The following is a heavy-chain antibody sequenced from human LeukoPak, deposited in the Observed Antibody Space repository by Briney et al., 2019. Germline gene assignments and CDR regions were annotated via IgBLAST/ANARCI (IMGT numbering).Heavy chain of an antibody. CDR3: VRGIGSSDSDY. J-gene: IGHJ4*02. CDR1: GFPFSNYW. CDR2: INSDGGTT. V-gene: IGHV3-74*01. D-gene: IGHD6-6*01. Sequence: GGSLRLSCAASGFPFSNYWMQWVRQVPGKGPVWVSRINSDGGTTSYVDSVKGRFAIPRDNAKNTVYLQMNSLRAEDTAVYYCVRGIGSSDSDYWGQGTLVTVFS.